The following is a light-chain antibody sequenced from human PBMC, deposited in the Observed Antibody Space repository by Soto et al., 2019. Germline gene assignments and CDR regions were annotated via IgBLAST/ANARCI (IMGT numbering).Light chain of an antibody. Sequence: DIVMTQSPLSLPVTPGEPASISCRSSQSLLHSNGYNYLYWYLQKPGQSPQLLSYLGSNRASGVPDRFSGSGSCTDFTLKISRVEAEDVGVYYCMQALQTLLTFGGGTKVEIK. V-gene: IGKV2-28*01. CDR1: QSLLHSNGYNY. CDR3: MQALQTLLT. J-gene: IGKJ4*01. CDR2: LGS.